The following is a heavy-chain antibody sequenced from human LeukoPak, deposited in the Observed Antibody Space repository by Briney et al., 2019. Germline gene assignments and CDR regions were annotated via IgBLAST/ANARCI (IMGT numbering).Heavy chain of an antibody. CDR2: IYYSGST. J-gene: IGHJ4*02. CDR1: GGSISSSSYY. Sequence: PSETLSLTCTVSGGSISSSSYYWGWIRQPPGKGLEWIGSIYYSGSTYYNPSLKSRVTISVDTSKNQFSLKLSSVTAADTAVYYCARGRVRGVIHLWATFDYWGQGTLVTVSS. D-gene: IGHD3-10*01. CDR3: ARGRVRGVIHLWATFDY. V-gene: IGHV4-39*07.